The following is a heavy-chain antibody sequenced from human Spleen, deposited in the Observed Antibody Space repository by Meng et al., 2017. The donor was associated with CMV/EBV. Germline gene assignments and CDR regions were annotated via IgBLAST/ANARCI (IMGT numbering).Heavy chain of an antibody. CDR2: ISYDGSNK. CDR3: ARGGHYYDSSGHRRIDF. J-gene: IGHJ4*02. CDR1: GFTFSIYA. Sequence: GESLKISCAASGFTFSIYAMHWVRQAPGKGLEWVAVISYDGSNKYDADSVKGRFTICRDNSKNTLYLQMNSLRTEDTAVYYCARGGHYYDSSGHRRIDFWGQGTLVTVSS. D-gene: IGHD3-22*01. V-gene: IGHV3-30-3*01.